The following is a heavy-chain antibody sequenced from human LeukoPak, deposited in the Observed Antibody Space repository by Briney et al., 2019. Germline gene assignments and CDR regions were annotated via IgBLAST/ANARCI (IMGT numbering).Heavy chain of an antibody. J-gene: IGHJ6*02. CDR3: AKSPRNFYYCGVDV. V-gene: IGHV3-23*01. CDR1: GFTFSSYA. CDR2: VSGSGGTT. D-gene: IGHD3-3*01. Sequence: GGSLRLSCAASGFTFSSYAMSWVRQAPGKGLEWVSGVSGSGGTTYYADSVKGRLTISRDNSKNTLYLQMNSLRAEDTAVYYCAKSPRNFYYCGVDVWGQGTTVTVSS.